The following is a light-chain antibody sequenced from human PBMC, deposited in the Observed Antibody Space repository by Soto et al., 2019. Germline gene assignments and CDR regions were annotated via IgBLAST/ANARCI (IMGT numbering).Light chain of an antibody. V-gene: IGLV2-14*01. CDR3: TSYTSNNIVV. CDR2: EVS. CDR1: SSDVGGYNY. J-gene: IGLJ2*01. Sequence: QSVLTQPASVSGSLGQSITISCTGTSSDVGGYNYVSWYQQHPGKAPKLMIYEVSNRPSRVSNRFSGSKSGNTASLTISGLQSEDEADYYCTSYTSNNIVVFGGGTKVTVL.